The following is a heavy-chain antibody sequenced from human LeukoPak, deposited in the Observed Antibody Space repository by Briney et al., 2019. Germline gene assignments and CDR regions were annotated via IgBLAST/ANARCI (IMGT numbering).Heavy chain of an antibody. CDR2: IYSSGST. CDR3: TRLAVAYFDS. J-gene: IGHJ4*02. D-gene: IGHD6-19*01. Sequence: GGSLRLSCAASGFIVSSNYMGWVRQAPGKGLEWVSVIYSSGSTYHPDSVKGRFTISRDESKDTLYLQMNSLRAEDTAVYYCTRLAVAYFDSWGQGTLVTVSS. CDR1: GFIVSSNY. V-gene: IGHV3-66*04.